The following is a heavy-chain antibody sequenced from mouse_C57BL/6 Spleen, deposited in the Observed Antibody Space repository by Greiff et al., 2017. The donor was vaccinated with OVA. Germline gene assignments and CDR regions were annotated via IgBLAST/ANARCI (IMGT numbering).Heavy chain of an antibody. CDR3: AGELTVFFDY. V-gene: IGHV1-82*01. D-gene: IGHD4-1*01. CDR1: GYAFSSSW. CDR2: IYPGDGDT. J-gene: IGHJ2*01. Sequence: VQLVESGPELVKPGASVKISCKASGYAFSSSWMNWVKQRPGKGLEWIGRIYPGDGDTNYNGKFKGKATLTADKSSSTAYMQLSSLTSEDSAVYFCAGELTVFFDYWGQGTTLTVSS.